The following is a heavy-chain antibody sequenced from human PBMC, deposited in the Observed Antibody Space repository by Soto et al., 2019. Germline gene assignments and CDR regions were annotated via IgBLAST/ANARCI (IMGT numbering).Heavy chain of an antibody. V-gene: IGHV4-39*01. CDR2: IYYSGST. Sequence: SSETLSLTCTVSGGSIRSTTYYWGWIRQPPGKGLEWIGSIYYSGSTYYNPSLKGRVNISVDMSNNQFSLKLSSVTAADTAVYYCATHNWNLDPWGQGTLVTVPQ. D-gene: IGHD1-20*01. J-gene: IGHJ1*01. CDR1: GGSIRSTTYY. CDR3: ATHNWNLDP.